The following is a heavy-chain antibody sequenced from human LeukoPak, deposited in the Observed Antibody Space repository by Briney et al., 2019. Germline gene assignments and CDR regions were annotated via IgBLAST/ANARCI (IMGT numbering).Heavy chain of an antibody. D-gene: IGHD3-22*01. CDR2: ISGSGGST. Sequence: GTLRLSCAASGFTFSSYGMSWVRQAPGKGLEWVSAISGSGGSTYYADSVKGRFTISRDNSKNTLYLQMNSLRAEDTAVYYCAKNPLYYYDSSGNNRWFDPWGQGTLVTVSS. J-gene: IGHJ5*02. CDR1: GFTFSSYG. CDR3: AKNPLYYYDSSGNNRWFDP. V-gene: IGHV3-23*01.